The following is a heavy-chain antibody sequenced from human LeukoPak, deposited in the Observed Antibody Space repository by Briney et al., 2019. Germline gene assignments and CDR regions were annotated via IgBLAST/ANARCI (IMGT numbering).Heavy chain of an antibody. CDR2: IYSGGST. J-gene: IGHJ4*02. Sequence: GGSLRLSCEASAFSFSNYAMSWVRQAPGKGLEWVSVIYSGGSTYYADSVKGRFTISRDNSKNTLYLQMNSLRAEDTAVYYCAREGGGSYTQVGYFDYWGQGTLVTVSS. D-gene: IGHD1-26*01. V-gene: IGHV3-66*01. CDR1: AFSFSNYA. CDR3: AREGGGSYTQVGYFDY.